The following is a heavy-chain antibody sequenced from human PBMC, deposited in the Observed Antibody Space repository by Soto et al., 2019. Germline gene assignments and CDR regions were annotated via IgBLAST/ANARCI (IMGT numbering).Heavy chain of an antibody. CDR1: GYTFTSYG. D-gene: IGHD4-17*01. J-gene: IGHJ4*02. V-gene: IGHV1-18*01. CDR3: ARGRYGDY. CDR2: ISAHNHNT. Sequence: QVHLVQSGAEVKKPGASVKVSCKGSGYTFTSYGISWVRQAPGQGLEWMGWISAHNHNTNYAQKLQGRGTVTTDTTTSTAYMELRRLRSDDTAVYYCARGRYGDYWGQGTLVTVSS.